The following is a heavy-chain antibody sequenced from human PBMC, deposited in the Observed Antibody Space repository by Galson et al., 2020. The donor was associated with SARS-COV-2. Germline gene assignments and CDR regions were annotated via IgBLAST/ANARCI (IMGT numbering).Heavy chain of an antibody. Sequence: SETLSLNCTVSGGSITSNHWTWIRQPPGKGLAWIGYNYYSGKPKYNPSLTSRATISQDTSKNHFSLDLKSLTAEDTAIYFCARVRSSGSYEGAVDYWGPGTLVTVAS. D-gene: IGHD1-26*01. CDR3: ARVRSSGSYEGAVDY. CDR2: NYYSGKP. CDR1: GGSITSNH. V-gene: IGHV4-59*01. J-gene: IGHJ4*02.